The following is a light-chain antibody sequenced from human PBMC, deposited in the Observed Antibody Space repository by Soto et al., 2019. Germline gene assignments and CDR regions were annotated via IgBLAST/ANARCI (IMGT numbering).Light chain of an antibody. CDR1: QSINSN. CDR3: QQRSNWPPT. Sequence: EIVMTQSPATLSVNPGERATLSCRASQSINSNLGWYQQKPGQAPRLLIYGASTRAAGIPARFSGSGSGTDFTLTISSLEPEDFAFYYCQQRSNWPPTFGQGTRLEI. CDR2: GAS. V-gene: IGKV3-11*01. J-gene: IGKJ5*01.